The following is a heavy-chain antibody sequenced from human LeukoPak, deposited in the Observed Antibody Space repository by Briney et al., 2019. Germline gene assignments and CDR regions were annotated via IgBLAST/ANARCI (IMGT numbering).Heavy chain of an antibody. CDR2: IYYSGGT. Sequence: SETLSLTCTVSGGSVTSYYCNWVRQPPGRGLEWIGYIYYSGGTNYNPSLESRVTISLDTAKNQFSLKLRSVTAEDTAVYYCATTGATSPSSASWFNIDYWGQGTLVPVFS. J-gene: IGHJ4*02. V-gene: IGHV4-59*08. CDR1: GGSVTSYY. D-gene: IGHD6-13*01. CDR3: ATTGATSPSSASWFNIDY.